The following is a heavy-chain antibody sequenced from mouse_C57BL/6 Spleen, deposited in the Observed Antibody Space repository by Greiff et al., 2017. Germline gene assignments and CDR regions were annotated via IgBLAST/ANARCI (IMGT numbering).Heavy chain of an antibody. CDR3: AGSSYAMDY. D-gene: IGHD1-1*01. CDR2: INPSSGYT. V-gene: IGHV1-7*01. J-gene: IGHJ4*01. CDR1: GYTFTSYW. Sequence: QVQLQQSGPELVKPGASVKLSCKASGYTFTSYWMHWVKQRPGQGLEWIGYINPSSGYTKYNQKFKDKATLTADKSSSTAYMQLSSLTYEDSAVYYCAGSSYAMDYWGQGTSVTVSS.